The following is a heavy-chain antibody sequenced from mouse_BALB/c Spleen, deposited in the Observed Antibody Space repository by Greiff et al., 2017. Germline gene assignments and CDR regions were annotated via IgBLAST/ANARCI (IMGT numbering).Heavy chain of an antibody. CDR3: AYGNYVGY. V-gene: IGHV14-1*02. D-gene: IGHD2-1*01. CDR2: IDPENGNT. J-gene: IGHJ2*01. Sequence: EVKLQESGAELVRPGALVKLSCKASGFNIKDYYMHWVKQRPEQGLEWIGWIDPENGNTIYDPKFQGKASITADTSSNTAYLQLSSLTSEDTAVYYCAYGNYVGYWGQGTTLTVSS. CDR1: GFNIKDYY.